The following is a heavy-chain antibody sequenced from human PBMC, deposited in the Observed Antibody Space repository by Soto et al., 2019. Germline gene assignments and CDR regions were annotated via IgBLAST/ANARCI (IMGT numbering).Heavy chain of an antibody. V-gene: IGHV3-11*01. CDR3: GSSSPKAYYYYYYMDV. J-gene: IGHJ6*03. CDR1: GFTFSDYY. Sequence: QVQLVESGGGLVKPGGSLRLSCEASGFTFSDYYMSWIRQAPGKGLEWVSYISSSGSTIYYADSVKGRFTISRDNAKNSLYLQMNSLRAEDTAVYYCGSSSPKAYYYYYYMDVWGKGTTVTVSS. D-gene: IGHD6-6*01. CDR2: ISSSGSTI.